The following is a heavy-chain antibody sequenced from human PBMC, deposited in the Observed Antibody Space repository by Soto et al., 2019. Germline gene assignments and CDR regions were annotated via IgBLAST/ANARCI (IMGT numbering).Heavy chain of an antibody. D-gene: IGHD3-10*01. Sequence: EVQLVESGGGLVEPGGSLRLSCAASGFTFSSYSMNWVRQAPGKGLEWVSSISSSSSYIYYADSVKGRFTISRDNAKNSLYLQMNSLRAEDTAVYYCARDYYGSGSYYTRNDYWGQGTLVTVSS. CDR3: ARDYYGSGSYYTRNDY. CDR2: ISSSSSYI. CDR1: GFTFSSYS. V-gene: IGHV3-21*01. J-gene: IGHJ4*02.